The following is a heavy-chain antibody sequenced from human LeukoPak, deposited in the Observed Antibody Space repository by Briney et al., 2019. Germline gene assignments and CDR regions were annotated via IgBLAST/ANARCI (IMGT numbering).Heavy chain of an antibody. CDR3: AKDCVEYSGSYFDY. J-gene: IGHJ4*02. V-gene: IGHV3-30*02. CDR2: IRYDGSNK. Sequence: GGSLRLSCAASGFTFNSYGMHWVRQAPGKGLEWVAFIRYDGSNKYYADSVKGRFTISRDNSKNTLYLQMNSLRGEDTAVFYCAKDCVEYSGSYFDYWGQGTLVTVSS. D-gene: IGHD1-26*01. CDR1: GFTFNSYG.